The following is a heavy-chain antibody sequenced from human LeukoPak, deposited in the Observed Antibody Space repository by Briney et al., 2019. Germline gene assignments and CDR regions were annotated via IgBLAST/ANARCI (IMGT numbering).Heavy chain of an antibody. CDR2: IYYSGST. D-gene: IGHD2-8*01. CDR3: ALVYASSWFDP. CDR1: GGSISSNNYY. J-gene: IGHJ5*02. Sequence: SETLSLTCTVSGGSISSNNYYWGWIRQPPGKGLEWIGSIYYSGSTYYNPSLKSRVTISVDTSKNQFSLKLSSVTAADTAVYYCALVYASSWFDPWGQGILVIVSS. V-gene: IGHV4-39*01.